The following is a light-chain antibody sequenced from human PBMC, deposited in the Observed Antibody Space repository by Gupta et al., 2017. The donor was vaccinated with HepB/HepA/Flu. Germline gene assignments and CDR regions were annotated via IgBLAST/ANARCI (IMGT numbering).Light chain of an antibody. J-gene: IGLJ2*01. CDR1: SSDIGSNN. V-gene: IGLV1-44*01. CDR3: AAWDATLKQGI. Sequence: QSVLTQPPSASGTPGQRVTISCSGSSSDIGSNNVNWYQQLPGTAPKLLIYSNNQRPSGVPDRFSGYKSGTTASLATSGLQSEDEADDYCAAWDATLKQGIFGGGTKLTVL. CDR2: SNN.